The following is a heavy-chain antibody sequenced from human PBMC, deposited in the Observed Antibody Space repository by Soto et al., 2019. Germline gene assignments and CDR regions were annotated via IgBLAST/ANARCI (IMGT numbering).Heavy chain of an antibody. J-gene: IGHJ4*02. V-gene: IGHV4-31*03. CDR3: ARADGSGWNYFDY. Sequence: QVQLQESGPGLVKPSQTLSLTCTVSGGSISSAGYSWGWIRQHPGKGLEWIGHIHYSGSTYYNPSLKSRLTISADTSKNHFSLKLSSVTAADTALYYCARADGSGWNYFDYWGQGTLVTVSS. CDR2: IHYSGST. CDR1: GGSISSAGYS. D-gene: IGHD6-19*01.